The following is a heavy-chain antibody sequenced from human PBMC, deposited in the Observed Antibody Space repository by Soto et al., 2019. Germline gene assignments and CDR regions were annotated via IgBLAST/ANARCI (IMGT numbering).Heavy chain of an antibody. CDR3: AREGGWVAGHCTNGICYMFDS. J-gene: IGHJ4*02. Sequence: ASVKVSCKASGYIFSIYGISWVRQAPGQGLEWLGWVSPYNGNTHYAQSLQGRVTMTTDTSTSTAYMELRSLRSDDTAVYYCAREGGWVAGHCTNGICYMFDSWGQGTLVTVSS. CDR1: GYIFSIYG. D-gene: IGHD2-8*01. CDR2: VSPYNGNT. V-gene: IGHV1-18*01.